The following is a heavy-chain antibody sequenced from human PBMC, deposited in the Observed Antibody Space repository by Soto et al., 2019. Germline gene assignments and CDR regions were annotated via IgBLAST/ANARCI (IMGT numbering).Heavy chain of an antibody. CDR2: IFPGDSDT. CDR1: GYDFNNYW. Sequence: GESLKISWEGSGYDFNNYWIAWVRQMPGKGLEWMGLIFPGDSDTVYSPSFQGQVNISADKSIRTAYLQWSSLKASDTAIYYCAGQSGMDVGGQGTTVTVSS. V-gene: IGHV5-51*01. D-gene: IGHD5-12*01. CDR3: AGQSGMDV. J-gene: IGHJ6*02.